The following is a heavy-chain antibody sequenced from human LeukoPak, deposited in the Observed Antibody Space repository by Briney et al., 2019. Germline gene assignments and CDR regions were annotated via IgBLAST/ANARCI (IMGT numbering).Heavy chain of an antibody. V-gene: IGHV4-39*01. J-gene: IGHJ6*03. Sequence: SETLSLTCTVSAGSISSSVHYWDWIRQPPGKGLEWIGSIYYSGSTYYNPSLKSRVTISVDTSKNQFSLKMSSVTAADTAVYYCARVRNHCSSTSCYLSGYYYYYCMDVWGKGTTVTVSS. CDR1: AGSISSSVHY. CDR3: ARVRNHCSSTSCYLSGYYYYYCMDV. D-gene: IGHD2-2*01. CDR2: IYYSGST.